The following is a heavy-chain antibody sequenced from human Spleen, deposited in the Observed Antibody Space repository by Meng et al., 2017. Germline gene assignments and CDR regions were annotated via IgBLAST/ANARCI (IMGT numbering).Heavy chain of an antibody. CDR2: INHSGST. CDR1: GGSFSEYY. CDR3: ARGPTTMAHDFDY. V-gene: IGHV4-34*01. J-gene: IGHJ4*02. D-gene: IGHD4-11*01. Sequence: VKLQQWCAGLLKPSETLSLTCVVSGGSFSEYYWSWIRQPPGKGLEWIGEINHSGSTNYNPSLESRATISVDTSQNNLSLKLSSVTAADSAVYYCARGPTTMAHDFDYWGQGTLVTVSS.